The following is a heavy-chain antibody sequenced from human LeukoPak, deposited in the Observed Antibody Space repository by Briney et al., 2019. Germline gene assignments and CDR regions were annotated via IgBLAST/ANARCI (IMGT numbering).Heavy chain of an antibody. J-gene: IGHJ4*02. CDR2: IWYDGSNK. CDR1: GFTFSSYG. Sequence: GGSLRLSCAASGFTFSSYGMHWVRQAPGKGLEWVTVIWYDGSNKYYADSVKGRFTISRDNSKNTLYLQMNSLRAEDTAVYYCPRYPNYHDSSGYYDYWGQGTLVTVSS. V-gene: IGHV3-33*01. D-gene: IGHD3-22*01. CDR3: PRYPNYHDSSGYYDY.